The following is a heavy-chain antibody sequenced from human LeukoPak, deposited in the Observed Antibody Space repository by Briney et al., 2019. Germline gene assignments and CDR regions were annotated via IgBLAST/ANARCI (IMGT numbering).Heavy chain of an antibody. CDR3: AKDRTRQDY. J-gene: IGHJ4*02. V-gene: IGHV3-11*05. Sequence: GRFTISRDNAKNSLYLQMNSLRAEDTAVYYCAKDRTRQDYWGQGTLVTVSS. D-gene: IGHD3-3*01.